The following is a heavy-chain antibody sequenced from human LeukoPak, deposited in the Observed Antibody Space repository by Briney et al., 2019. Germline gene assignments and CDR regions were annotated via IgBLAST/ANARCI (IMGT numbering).Heavy chain of an antibody. CDR1: GGSISNYY. D-gene: IGHD5-24*01. CDR3: ARHTAEKYNWFDR. CDR2: IYYSGST. J-gene: IGHJ5*02. Sequence: SQTLSLTCTVSGGSISNYYWSWIRQPPGKGLEWIGYIYYSGSTNYNPSLKSRVTISVDTSKNQFSLKLSSVTAADTAVYYCARHTAEKYNWFDRWGQGTLVTVSS. V-gene: IGHV4-59*08.